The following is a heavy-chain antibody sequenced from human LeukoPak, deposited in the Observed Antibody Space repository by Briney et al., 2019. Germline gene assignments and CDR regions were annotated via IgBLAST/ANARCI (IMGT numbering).Heavy chain of an antibody. Sequence: PGGSLRLSCAGSGFSFSSYGMHWVRQAPGKGLEWMAFIRSDGSNKYYADSVKGRFTISRDNSKNTLYLQMNSLRAEDTAVYYCAPTRGGAFDIWGQGTMVTVSS. D-gene: IGHD5-24*01. V-gene: IGHV3-30*02. CDR1: GFSFSSYG. CDR3: APTRGGAFDI. CDR2: IRSDGSNK. J-gene: IGHJ3*02.